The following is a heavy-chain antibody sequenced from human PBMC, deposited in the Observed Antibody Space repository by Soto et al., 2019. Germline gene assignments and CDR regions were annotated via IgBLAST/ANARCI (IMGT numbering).Heavy chain of an antibody. J-gene: IGHJ4*02. D-gene: IGHD3-22*01. CDR1: GGSISSGDYY. Sequence: SETLSLTCTVSGGSISSGDYYWSWIRQPPGKGLEWIGFIYYSGGTYDNPSLKSRLTISIDTSKNQFSLKLSSVTAADTAVYYCARVRYYDRPLDYWGQGTLVTVSS. V-gene: IGHV4-30-4*01. CDR3: ARVRYYDRPLDY. CDR2: IYYSGGT.